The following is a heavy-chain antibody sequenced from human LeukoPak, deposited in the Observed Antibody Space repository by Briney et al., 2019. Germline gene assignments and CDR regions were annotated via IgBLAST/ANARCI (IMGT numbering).Heavy chain of an antibody. Sequence: ASVKVSCKASGYTFTSYGISWVRQAPGQGLDWMGWISAYNGNTNYAQKLQGRVTMTTDTSTSTAYMELRSLRSDDTAVYYCARDPKRLRYFDWLTSDAFDIWGQGTMVTVSS. D-gene: IGHD3-9*01. CDR1: GYTFTSYG. CDR2: ISAYNGNT. J-gene: IGHJ3*02. CDR3: ARDPKRLRYFDWLTSDAFDI. V-gene: IGHV1-18*01.